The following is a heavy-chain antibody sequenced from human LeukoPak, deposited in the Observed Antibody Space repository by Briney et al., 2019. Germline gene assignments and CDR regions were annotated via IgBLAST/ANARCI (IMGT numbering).Heavy chain of an antibody. Sequence: ASVKVSCKASGYTFTGYYMQWVRQAPGQGLEWMGWISPNSGATNYAQKFQGRVTMTRDTSVSTACMELTRLRSDDTAVYYCAREGIAGNWFDPWGQGTLVTVSS. CDR2: ISPNSGAT. V-gene: IGHV1-2*02. CDR1: GYTFTGYY. D-gene: IGHD6-13*01. J-gene: IGHJ5*02. CDR3: AREGIAGNWFDP.